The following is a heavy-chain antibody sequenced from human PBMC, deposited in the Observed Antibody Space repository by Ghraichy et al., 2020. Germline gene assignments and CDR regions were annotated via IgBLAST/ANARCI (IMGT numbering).Heavy chain of an antibody. D-gene: IGHD2-21*02. CDR2: IYYSGST. CDR3: ASVYCGGDCYWDYYYYGMDV. Sequence: SQTLSLTCTVSGGSVSSGSYYWSWIRQPPGKGLEWIGYIYYSGSTNYNPSLKSRVTISVDTSKNQFSLKLSSVTAADTAVYYCASVYCGGDCYWDYYYYGMDVWGQGTTVTVSS. V-gene: IGHV4-61*01. CDR1: GGSVSSGSYY. J-gene: IGHJ6*02.